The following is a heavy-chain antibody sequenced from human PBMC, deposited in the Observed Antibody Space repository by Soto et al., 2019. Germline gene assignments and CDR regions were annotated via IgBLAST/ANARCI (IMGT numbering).Heavy chain of an antibody. D-gene: IGHD3-3*01. CDR3: ASSNGITIFGGVIGWFDP. V-gene: IGHV3-23*01. CDR2: ISGSGGST. CDR1: GFTFSSYA. Sequence: EVQLLESGGGLVQPGGSLRLSCAASGFTFSSYAMSWVRQAPGKGLEWVSAISGSGGSTYYADSVKGRFTISRDNSKNTLYLQMNSLRAEDTAVYYCASSNGITIFGGVIGWFDPWGQGTLVTVSS. J-gene: IGHJ5*02.